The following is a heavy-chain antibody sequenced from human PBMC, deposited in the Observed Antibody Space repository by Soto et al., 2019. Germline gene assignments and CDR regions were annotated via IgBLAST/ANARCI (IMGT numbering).Heavy chain of an antibody. CDR3: AKETIQVGGPNYFDY. CDR1: GFPFSRYG. Sequence: VQLVESGGGVVQPGRSLRLLCEASGFPFSRYGMHWVRQAPGMGLEWVAVISWDGLAQYYGDSVRGRFTISRDNSQSTLYMQMNSLRTEDTAMYYCAKETIQVGGPNYFDYWGQGVLVTVSS. V-gene: IGHV3-30*18. CDR2: ISWDGLAQ. D-gene: IGHD1-1*01. J-gene: IGHJ4*02.